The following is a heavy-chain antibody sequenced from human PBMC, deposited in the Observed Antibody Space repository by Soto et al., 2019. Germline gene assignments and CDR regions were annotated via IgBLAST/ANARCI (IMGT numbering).Heavy chain of an antibody. J-gene: IGHJ5*02. CDR2: VYYSGIT. Sequence: PSETLSLTCTVSGDSVNSNNVYWGWVRQPPGRRLEFIGNVYYSGITYYNPAFESRVTISVDTSKNQFSLRLTSVTAADTAVYYCARAGIFYYGSGSYFFPRYNWFDPWGKGTLVTVSS. D-gene: IGHD3-10*01. CDR3: ARAGIFYYGSGSYFFPRYNWFDP. V-gene: IGHV4-39*01. CDR1: GDSVNSNNVY.